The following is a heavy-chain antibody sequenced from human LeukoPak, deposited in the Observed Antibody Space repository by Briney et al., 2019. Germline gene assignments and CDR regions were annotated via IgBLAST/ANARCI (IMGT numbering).Heavy chain of an antibody. Sequence: GGSLRLSCAASGFTFSSFWMSWMRQAPGKGLEWVANIKYDGNEEYYMDSVKGRFTISRDNAKNSLYLQLNSLRVEDTAVYYCKSGGAAPGSFDYWGQRTLVTVSP. CDR1: GFTFSSFW. CDR3: KSGGAAPGSFDY. D-gene: IGHD1-1*01. CDR2: IKYDGNEE. V-gene: IGHV3-7*01. J-gene: IGHJ4*02.